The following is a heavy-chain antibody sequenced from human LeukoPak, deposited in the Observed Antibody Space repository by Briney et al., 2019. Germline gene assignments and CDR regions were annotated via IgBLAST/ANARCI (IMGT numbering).Heavy chain of an antibody. Sequence: ASVTVSCTASGYTFTGYYMPWVRQAPGQGLEWMGWINPNSGGTNYAQKFQGRVTMTRDTSISTAYMELSRLRSDDTAVYYCARDGGKGATLAFDIWGQGTMVTVSS. V-gene: IGHV1-2*02. CDR1: GYTFTGYY. J-gene: IGHJ3*02. D-gene: IGHD1-26*01. CDR2: INPNSGGT. CDR3: ARDGGKGATLAFDI.